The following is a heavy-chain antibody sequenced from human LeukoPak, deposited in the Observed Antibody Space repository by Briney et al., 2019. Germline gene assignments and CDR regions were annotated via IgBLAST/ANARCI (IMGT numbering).Heavy chain of an antibody. Sequence: PGGSLRLSCVASGFTLDAYAMHWVRHVRGKGLERVSLINADRSRTYYADSVKGRFTISRDNYKNSLYLQMTSLRPEDSALYYCATWAFYHDLDVWGRGTTVTVSS. V-gene: IGHV3-43*02. CDR1: GFTLDAYA. J-gene: IGHJ6*02. D-gene: IGHD3-3*01. CDR3: ATWAFYHDLDV. CDR2: INADRSRT.